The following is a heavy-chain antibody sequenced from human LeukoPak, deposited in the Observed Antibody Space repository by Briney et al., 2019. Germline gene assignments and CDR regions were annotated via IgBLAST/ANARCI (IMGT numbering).Heavy chain of an antibody. CDR2: IIPILGIA. V-gene: IGHV1-69*04. J-gene: IGHJ5*02. D-gene: IGHD3-10*01. Sequence: GASVKVSCKASGYTFTSYGISWVRQAPGQGLEWMGRIIPILGIANYAQKFQGRVTITADKSTSTAYMELSSLRSEDTAVYYCARDRESPPFDPWGQGTLVTVSS. CDR1: GYTFTSYG. CDR3: ARDRESPPFDP.